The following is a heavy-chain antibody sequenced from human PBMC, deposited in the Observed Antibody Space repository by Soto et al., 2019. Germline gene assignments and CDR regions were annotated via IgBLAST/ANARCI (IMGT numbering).Heavy chain of an antibody. V-gene: IGHV3-48*01. CDR1: GFTFSSYS. CDR3: ARVVDDSSSEDDFDI. Sequence: EVQLVESGGGLVQPGVSLRLSCAASGFTFSSYSMNWVRQAPGKGLEWVSYISSSSSTIYYTDSVKGRFTISRDNAKNSVHLHMNSLRAEYTAVYYCARVVDDSSSEDDFDIWGHRPMVAVAS. J-gene: IGHJ3*02. CDR2: ISSSSSTI. D-gene: IGHD3-22*01.